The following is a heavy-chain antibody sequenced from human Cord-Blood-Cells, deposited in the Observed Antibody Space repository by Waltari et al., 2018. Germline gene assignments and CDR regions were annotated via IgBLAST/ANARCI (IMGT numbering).Heavy chain of an antibody. CDR1: GYTFTSYD. D-gene: IGHD5-18*01. Sequence: QVQLVQSGAEVKKPGASVNVSCKASGYTFTSYDINWVRQATGQGPEWKGWMNPNSCNTGNAQKIQDRVTITRNTSISTDYMGLSSLRSEDRAVYYCARVGFGGYSYGWSYCYYYYMDVWGKGTLVTVSS. CDR3: ARVGFGGYSYGWSYCYYYYMDV. CDR2: MNPNSCNT. V-gene: IGHV1-8*03. J-gene: IGHJ6*03.